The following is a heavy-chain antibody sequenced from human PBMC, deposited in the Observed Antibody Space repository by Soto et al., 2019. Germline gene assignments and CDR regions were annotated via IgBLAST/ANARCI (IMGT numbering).Heavy chain of an antibody. D-gene: IGHD3-10*01. CDR3: ARGRVGELFQPYSFAY. V-gene: IGHV4-59*08. J-gene: IGHJ4*02. CDR1: GDSIIPYY. Sequence: QVQLQESGPGLVKPSETLSLTCTVSGDSIIPYYWSWLRQPPGKGLEWIGYIYFNGSTNYTPSLKSRVTRSVDKSKNQFSLTLRSVTATDTAVYYCARGRVGELFQPYSFAYWGQGTLVPVYS. CDR2: IYFNGST.